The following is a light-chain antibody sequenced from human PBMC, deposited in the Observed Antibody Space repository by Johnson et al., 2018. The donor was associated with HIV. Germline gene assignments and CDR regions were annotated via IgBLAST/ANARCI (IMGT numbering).Light chain of an antibody. V-gene: IGLV1-51*01. CDR2: DNN. Sequence: QSVLTKPPSVSAAPGQKVTISCSGTSSNIGNNYVSWYQQFPGTAPKLVIYDNNNRPSGIPDRFSGSKSGTSATLGITGLQTGDEADYYCGTWDSSLSAGGANYVCGTGTKVTVL. CDR1: SSNIGNNY. CDR3: GTWDSSLSAGGANYV. J-gene: IGLJ1*01.